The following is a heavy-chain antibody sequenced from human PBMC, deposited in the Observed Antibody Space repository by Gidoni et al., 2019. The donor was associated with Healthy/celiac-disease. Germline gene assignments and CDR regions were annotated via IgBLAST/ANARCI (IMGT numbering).Heavy chain of an antibody. V-gene: IGHV3-23*01. CDR2: NSGSGGST. CDR3: AKGSTYPPYLYYYGMDV. CDR1: GFNFSSYA. J-gene: IGHJ6*02. Sequence: EVQLLESGGGLVQHGGSLRLSRAASGFNFSSYAMSWVRQAPGKWLEGVSANSGSGGSTYHGDSVKGRFTISRDNSKNTLYLQMNSLRAEDTAVYYCAKGSTYPPYLYYYGMDVWGQGTTVTVSS.